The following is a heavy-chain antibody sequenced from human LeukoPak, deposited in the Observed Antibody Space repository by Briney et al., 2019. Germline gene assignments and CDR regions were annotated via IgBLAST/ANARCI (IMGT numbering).Heavy chain of an antibody. V-gene: IGHV4-30-4*01. CDR1: GGSISSGDYY. CDR2: IYYSGST. Sequence: SETLSLTCTVSGGSISSGDYYWSWIRQPPGKGLEWIGYIYYSGSTYYNPSLKSRVTISVDTSKNQFSLKLSSVTAADTAVYYCARTRQHYYDSSGYFDYWGQGTLVTVSS. J-gene: IGHJ4*02. CDR3: ARTRQHYYDSSGYFDY. D-gene: IGHD3-22*01.